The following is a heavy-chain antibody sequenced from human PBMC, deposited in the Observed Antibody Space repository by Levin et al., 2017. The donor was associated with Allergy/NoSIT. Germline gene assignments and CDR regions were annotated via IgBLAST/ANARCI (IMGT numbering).Heavy chain of an antibody. CDR2: IWYDGSNK. CDR3: ARDSYDYVWGSYRYGLDY. V-gene: IGHV3-33*01. Sequence: GRQGPGKGLEWVAVIWYDGSNKYYADSVKGRFTISRDNSKNTLYLQMNSLRAEDTAVYYCARDSYDYVWGSYRYGLDYWGQGTLVTVSS. J-gene: IGHJ4*02. D-gene: IGHD3-16*02.